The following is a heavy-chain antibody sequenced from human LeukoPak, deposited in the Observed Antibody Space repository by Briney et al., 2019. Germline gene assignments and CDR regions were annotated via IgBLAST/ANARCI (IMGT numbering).Heavy chain of an antibody. Sequence: SETPSLTCTVSGGSISSYYWSWIRQPAGKGLEWIGRIYTSGSINYNPSLKSRDTMSVDTSKNQFSLKLSSVTAADTAVYYCARESGSYRLLDYWGQGTLVTVSS. CDR1: GGSISSYY. V-gene: IGHV4-4*07. CDR2: IYTSGSI. CDR3: ARESGSYRLLDY. J-gene: IGHJ4*02. D-gene: IGHD1-26*01.